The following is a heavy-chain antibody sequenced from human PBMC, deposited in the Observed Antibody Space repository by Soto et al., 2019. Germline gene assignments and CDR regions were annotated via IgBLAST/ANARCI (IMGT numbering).Heavy chain of an antibody. J-gene: IGHJ3*02. CDR2: IYYSGST. CDR1: GGSISSYY. CDR3: ARELGVTYAFDI. D-gene: IGHD1-26*01. Sequence: PSETLSLTCTVSGGSISSYYWSWIRQPPGKGLEWIGYIYYSGSTSYNPSLKSRVTISVDTSKNQFSLKLSSVTAAGTAVYYCARELGVTYAFDIWGQGTMVTVSS. V-gene: IGHV4-59*01.